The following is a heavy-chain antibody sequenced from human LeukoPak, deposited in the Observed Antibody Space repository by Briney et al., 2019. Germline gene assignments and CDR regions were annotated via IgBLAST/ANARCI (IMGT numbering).Heavy chain of an antibody. J-gene: IGHJ4*02. CDR3: ASLTYYDSGQFDF. Sequence: SETLSLTCTVSSGSVGSGSYFWSWIRQPPGKGLEWIGYIYYSGSTHYNPSLKSRVTISIDTSENQFSLRLSSVTAADTAFYYCASLTYYDSGQFDFWGQGALVTVSS. CDR1: SGSVGSGSYF. CDR2: IYYSGST. V-gene: IGHV4-61*01. D-gene: IGHD3-10*01.